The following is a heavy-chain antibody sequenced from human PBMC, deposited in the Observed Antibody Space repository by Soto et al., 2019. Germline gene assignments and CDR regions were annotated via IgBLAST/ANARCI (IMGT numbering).Heavy chain of an antibody. CDR1: GLCLCRYS. V-gene: IGHV3-23*01. CDR2: ISGSGGST. D-gene: IGHD6-13*01. J-gene: IGHJ5*02. Sequence: GGSLTLSCAASGLCLCRYSMSWVRQAPGKGLEWVSAISGSGGSTYYADSVKGRFTISRDNSKSTLYLHMNSLRAEDTAVYYCAREIAAAGTSVWFDPWGQGTLVTVSS. CDR3: AREIAAAGTSVWFDP.